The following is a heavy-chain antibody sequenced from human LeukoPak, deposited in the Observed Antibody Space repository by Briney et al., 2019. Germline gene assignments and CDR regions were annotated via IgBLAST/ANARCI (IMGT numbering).Heavy chain of an antibody. Sequence: SETLSLTCAVYGGSFSGYYWSWIRQPPGKGLEWIGEIYHSGSTNYNPSLKSRVTISVDKSKNQFSLKLSSVTAADTAVYYCARVHDYGDYVSGLGAFDIWGQGTMVTVSS. CDR1: GGSFSGYY. V-gene: IGHV4-34*01. CDR3: ARVHDYGDYVSGLGAFDI. D-gene: IGHD4-17*01. CDR2: IYHSGST. J-gene: IGHJ3*02.